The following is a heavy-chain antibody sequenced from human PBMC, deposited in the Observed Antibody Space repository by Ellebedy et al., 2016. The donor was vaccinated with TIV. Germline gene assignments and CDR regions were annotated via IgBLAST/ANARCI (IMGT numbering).Heavy chain of an antibody. V-gene: IGHV3-15*01. CDR3: AKDRTVTTNLDWFDP. CDR1: GFTFSNAW. Sequence: GESLKISXAASGFTFSNAWMSWVRQAPGKGLEWVGRIKSKTDGGTTDYAAPMKGRFTISRDDSKNTLYLQMNSLRAEDTAVYYCAKDRTVTTNLDWFDPWGQGNMVTVSS. CDR2: IKSKTDGGTT. J-gene: IGHJ5*02. D-gene: IGHD4-17*01.